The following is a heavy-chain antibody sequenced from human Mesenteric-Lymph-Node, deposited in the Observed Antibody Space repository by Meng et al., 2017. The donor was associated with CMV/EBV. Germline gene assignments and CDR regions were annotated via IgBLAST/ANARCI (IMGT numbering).Heavy chain of an antibody. CDR2: IDWDDDK. J-gene: IGHJ4*02. CDR3: ARVSVAGVFDF. CDR1: GFSLSTTGMR. V-gene: IGHV2-70*04. D-gene: IGHD6-19*01. Sequence: SGPTLVKPTQTLTLTCSFSGFSLSTTGMRVSWIRQPPGKALEWLARIDWDDDKFYNTSLKTSLTISKDTSKNQVVLTMSNVDPVDTATYYCARVSVAGVFDFWGREPGSPSPQ.